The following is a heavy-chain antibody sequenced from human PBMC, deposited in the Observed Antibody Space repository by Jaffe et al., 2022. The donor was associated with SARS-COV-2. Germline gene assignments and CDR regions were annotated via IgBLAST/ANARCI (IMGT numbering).Heavy chain of an antibody. J-gene: IGHJ3*02. CDR1: GFTFSTYW. D-gene: IGHD3-10*01. CDR2: INSDGSRT. Sequence: EVQLVESGGGLVQPGGGSLRLSCAASGFTFSTYWMHWVRQAPGKGLVWVSRINSDGSRTSHAESVKGRFTISRDNAKNTLYLQMNSLRAEDTAVYYCAREANYYGLGTYDPFDIWGQGTMLTVSS. V-gene: IGHV3-74*01. CDR3: AREANYYGLGTYDPFDI.